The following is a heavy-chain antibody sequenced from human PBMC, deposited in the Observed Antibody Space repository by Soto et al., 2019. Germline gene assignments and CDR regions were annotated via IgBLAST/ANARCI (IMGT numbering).Heavy chain of an antibody. CDR3: ARAHIVATPNFDY. V-gene: IGHV4-31*03. CDR1: GGSISSGGYY. Sequence: QVQLQESGPGLVKPSQTLSLTCTVSGGSISSGGYYWSWIRQHPGKGLEWIGYIYYSGSTYYKQSLNSRLTLSLQTSKNQFSLKLSSVTAADTAVYYCARAHIVATPNFDYWGQGTLVTVSS. D-gene: IGHD5-12*01. CDR2: IYYSGST. J-gene: IGHJ4*02.